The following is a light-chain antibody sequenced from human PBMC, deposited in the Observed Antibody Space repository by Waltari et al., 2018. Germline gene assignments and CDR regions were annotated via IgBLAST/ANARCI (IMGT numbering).Light chain of an antibody. CDR1: GLRTFY. CDR2: DEN. Sequence: SSEMTQEPAVSVALGQTVRITCQGGGLRTFYANWYQQKPGQAPLLVIYDENNRPSGIPDRFSGSRSRNTASLTMSGAQAEDEADYYCNTRDLSGDHLVFGSGTKVTVL. J-gene: IGLJ1*01. V-gene: IGLV3-19*01. CDR3: NTRDLSGDHLV.